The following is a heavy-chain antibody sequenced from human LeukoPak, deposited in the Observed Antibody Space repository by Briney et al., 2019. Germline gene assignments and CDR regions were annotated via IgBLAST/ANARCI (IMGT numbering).Heavy chain of an antibody. CDR3: AKDRANWAIGG. J-gene: IGHJ4*02. V-gene: IGHV3-48*01. Sequence: PGGSLRLSCVASGFTFTDQPMKWVRQAPGKGLEWVSYIGGGRGATFYADSVKGRFTISRDDARKSIYLQMSSLRVEDTAIYYCAKDRANWAIGGWGQGTQVTVSS. CDR1: GFTFTDQP. D-gene: IGHD7-27*01. CDR2: IGGGRGAT.